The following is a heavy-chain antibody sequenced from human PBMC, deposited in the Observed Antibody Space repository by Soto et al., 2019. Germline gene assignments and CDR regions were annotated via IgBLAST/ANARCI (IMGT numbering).Heavy chain of an antibody. Sequence: GASVKVSCKASGYTFTSYSIHWVRQAPGQRLEWMGWINAGNGNTKYSQKFQGRVTITRDTSASTAYMELSSLRSEDTAVYYCARDDSIAAAGTDYWGQGTLVTVSS. CDR2: INAGNGNT. V-gene: IGHV1-3*01. D-gene: IGHD6-13*01. CDR1: GYTFTSYS. J-gene: IGHJ4*02. CDR3: ARDDSIAAAGTDY.